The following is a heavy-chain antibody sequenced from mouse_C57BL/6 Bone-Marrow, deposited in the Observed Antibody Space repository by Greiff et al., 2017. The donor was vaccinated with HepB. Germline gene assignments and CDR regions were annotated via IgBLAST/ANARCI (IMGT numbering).Heavy chain of an antibody. J-gene: IGHJ4*01. CDR1: GFTFSNYW. V-gene: IGHV6-3*01. CDR3: TGIQFIYYAMDY. Sequence: DVHLVESGGGLVQPGGSMKLSCVASGFTFSNYWMNWVRQSPEKGLEWVAQIRLKSDNYATHYAESVNGRFTISRDDSKSSVYLQMNNLRAEDTGIYYCTGIQFIYYAMDYWGQGTSVTVSS. CDR2: IRLKSDNYAT. D-gene: IGHD1-1*01.